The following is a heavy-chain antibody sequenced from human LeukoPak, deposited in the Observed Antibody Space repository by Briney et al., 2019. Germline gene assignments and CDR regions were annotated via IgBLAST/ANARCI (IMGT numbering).Heavy chain of an antibody. V-gene: IGHV1-2*02. D-gene: IGHD3-3*01. CDR2: INPNSGGT. J-gene: IGHJ6*03. CDR3: ARAVFEGYYYYYMDV. Sequence: ASVKVSCKASSYTFTSYGISWVRQAPGQGLEWMGWINPNSGGTNYAQKFQGRVTMTRDTSISTAYMELSRLRSDDTAVYYCARAVFEGYYYYYMDVWGKGTTVTVSS. CDR1: SYTFTSYG.